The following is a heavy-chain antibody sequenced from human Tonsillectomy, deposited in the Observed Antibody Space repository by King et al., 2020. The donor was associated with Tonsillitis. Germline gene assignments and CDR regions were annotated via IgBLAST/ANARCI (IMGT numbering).Heavy chain of an antibody. V-gene: IGHV3-30*01. Sequence: VQLVESGGGVVQPGRSLRLSCAASGFTFSTYAMHWVRQAPGKGLEWVAIISYDESNKYYADSVKGRFTISRDNSKNTLYLQMNSLRAEDTAVYYCEGVNMDTGVEGDWYFDLWGRGTLVTVSS. J-gene: IGHJ2*01. CDR2: ISYDESNK. CDR1: GFTFSTYA. D-gene: IGHD5-18*01. CDR3: EGVNMDTGVEGDWYFDL.